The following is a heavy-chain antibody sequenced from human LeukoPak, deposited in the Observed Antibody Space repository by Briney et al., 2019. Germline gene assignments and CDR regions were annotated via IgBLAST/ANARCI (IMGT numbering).Heavy chain of an antibody. Sequence: SETLSLTCTVSGGSISSYSWSWIRQPAGKGLEWIGRIYTSGSTKYNPSLTSRVTMSVDTSKNQFSLKLRSVTAADTAVYYCARAVHCSGGSCYFDYWGQGTLVTVSS. V-gene: IGHV4-4*07. D-gene: IGHD2-15*01. J-gene: IGHJ4*02. CDR3: ARAVHCSGGSCYFDY. CDR1: GGSISSYS. CDR2: IYTSGST.